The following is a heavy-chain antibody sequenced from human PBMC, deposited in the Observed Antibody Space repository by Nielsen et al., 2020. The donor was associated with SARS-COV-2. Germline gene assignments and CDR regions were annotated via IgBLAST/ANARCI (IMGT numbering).Heavy chain of an antibody. CDR3: ARGLVKEGYYYYGMDV. Sequence: GGSLRLSCAASGFTFSSYGMHWVRQAPGKGLEWVAVISYDGSNKYYADSVKGRFTISRDNSKNTLYLQMNSLRAEDTAVYYCARGLVKEGYYYYGMDVWGQGTTVTVSS. CDR2: ISYDGSNK. J-gene: IGHJ6*02. CDR1: GFTFSSYG. V-gene: IGHV3-30*03.